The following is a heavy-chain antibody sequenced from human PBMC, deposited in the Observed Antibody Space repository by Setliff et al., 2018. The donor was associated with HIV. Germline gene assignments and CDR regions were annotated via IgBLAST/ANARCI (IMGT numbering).Heavy chain of an antibody. J-gene: IGHJ6*03. Sequence: RGESLKISCKGSGYSFTNYWIAWVRQMPGKGLEWMGIIYPEDSDTRYSATFQGQVSISADKSITTAYLQWSGLKASDTAVYYCARQSHYESYFYMDVWGKGTTVTVSS. D-gene: IGHD3-16*01. CDR2: IYPEDSDT. CDR3: ARQSHYESYFYMDV. CDR1: GYSFTNYW. V-gene: IGHV5-51*01.